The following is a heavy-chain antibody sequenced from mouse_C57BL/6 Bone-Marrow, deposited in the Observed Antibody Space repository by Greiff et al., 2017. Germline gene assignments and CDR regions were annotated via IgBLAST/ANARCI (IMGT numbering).Heavy chain of an antibody. J-gene: IGHJ4*01. CDR1: GYTFTSYW. CDR3: ARDGYYAMDY. Sequence: QVQLQQPGAELVKPGASVKLSCKASGYTFTSYWMQWVKQRPGPGLEWIGEIDPSDSYTNYNQKFKGKATLTVDTSSSTAYMQLSSLTSEDSAVYYCARDGYYAMDYWGQGTSVTVSS. V-gene: IGHV1-50*01. CDR2: IDPSDSYT. D-gene: IGHD2-3*01.